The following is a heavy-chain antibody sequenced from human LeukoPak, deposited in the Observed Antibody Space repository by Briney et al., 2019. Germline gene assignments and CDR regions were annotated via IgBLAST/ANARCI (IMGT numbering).Heavy chain of an antibody. D-gene: IGHD3-10*02. V-gene: IGHV3-38-3*01. J-gene: IGHJ6*04. CDR2: ISGGST. CDR3: AELGITMIGGV. CDR1: AFTVSSNE. Sequence: GGSLRLSCAASAFTVSSNEMSWVRQAPGKGLEWFSSISGGSTYYADSRKGRFTISRDNSKNTLHFQMNSLRAEDTAVYYCAELGITMIGGVWGKGTTVTISS.